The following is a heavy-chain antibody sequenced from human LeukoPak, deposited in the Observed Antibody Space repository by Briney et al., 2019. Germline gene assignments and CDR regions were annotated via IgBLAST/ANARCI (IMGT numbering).Heavy chain of an antibody. V-gene: IGHV1-69*13. CDR3: ARGKDIVVVPAARGYYGMDV. Sequence: ASVNVSCKASGGTFSSYAISWVRQAPGQGLEWMGGIIPIFGTANYAQKFQGRVTITADESTSTAYMELSSLRSEDTAVYYCARGKDIVVVPAARGYYGMDVWGQGTTVTVSS. D-gene: IGHD2-2*01. CDR2: IIPIFGTA. CDR1: GGTFSSYA. J-gene: IGHJ6*02.